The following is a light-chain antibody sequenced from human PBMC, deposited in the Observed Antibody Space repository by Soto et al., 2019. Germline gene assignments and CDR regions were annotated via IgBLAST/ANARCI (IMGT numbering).Light chain of an antibody. V-gene: IGKV1-5*03. J-gene: IGKJ4*01. CDR2: KAS. CDR3: QQYNSYLT. CDR1: QSISSW. Sequence: DIPMTQSPSTLPASVGDRVTITCRASQSISSWLAWYQQKPGKAPKLLIYKASSLESGVPSRFSGSGSGTEFTLTISSLQPDDFATYYCQQYNSYLTFGGGTKVEIK.